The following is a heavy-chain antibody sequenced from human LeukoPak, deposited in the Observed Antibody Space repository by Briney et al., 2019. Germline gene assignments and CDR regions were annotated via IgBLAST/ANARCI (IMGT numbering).Heavy chain of an antibody. CDR1: GFTVSSNY. D-gene: IGHD1-26*01. CDR2: IYGGGST. Sequence: PGGSLRLSCAASGFTVSSNYMSWVRQAPGKGLEWVSVIYGGGSTYYADSVKGRFTISRDNSKNTLYLQMSSLRAEDTAVYYCARLGAKVGGWDYCGQGTLVTVSS. CDR3: ARLGAKVGGWDY. V-gene: IGHV3-53*01. J-gene: IGHJ4*02.